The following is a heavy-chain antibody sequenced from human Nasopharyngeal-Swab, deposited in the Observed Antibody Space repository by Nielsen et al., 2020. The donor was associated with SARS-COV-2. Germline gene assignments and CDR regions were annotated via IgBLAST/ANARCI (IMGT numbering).Heavy chain of an antibody. D-gene: IGHD2-2*01. V-gene: IGHV3-30-3*01. J-gene: IGHJ6*03. CDR3: ARDRGYCSSTSCYLPPKYYYYYYMDV. CDR1: GFTFSSYA. CDR2: ISYGGSNK. Sequence: GESLKISCAASGFTFSSYAMHWVRQAPGKGLEWVAVISYGGSNKYYADSVKGRFTISRDNSKNTLYLQMNSLRAEDTAVYYCARDRGYCSSTSCYLPPKYYYYYYMDVWGKGTTVTVSS.